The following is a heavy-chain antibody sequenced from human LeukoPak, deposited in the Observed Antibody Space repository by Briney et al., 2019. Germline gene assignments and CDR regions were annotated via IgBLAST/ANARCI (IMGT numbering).Heavy chain of an antibody. V-gene: IGHV3-21*01. Sequence: GGSLRLSCAASGLTFTDYSMTWVRQAPGKGLEWVSSISTVSTYKFYSDSVKGRFTISRDNAKNILYLQMSSLSAEDTAVYYCARDGSGFYLYYYMDVWGRGTPVTVSS. CDR2: ISTVSTYK. J-gene: IGHJ6*03. D-gene: IGHD6-25*01. CDR3: ARDGSGFYLYYYMDV. CDR1: GLTFTDYS.